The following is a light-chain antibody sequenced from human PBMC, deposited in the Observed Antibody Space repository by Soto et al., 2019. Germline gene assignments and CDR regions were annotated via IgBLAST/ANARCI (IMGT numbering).Light chain of an antibody. V-gene: IGLV1-36*01. CDR2: YDD. CDR3: ASWDDSLNGWV. CDR1: SSNIGNNA. J-gene: IGLJ3*02. Sequence: QSVLTQPPSVSEAPRQRVTISCSGSSSNIGNNAVNWYQQLPGKAPKLLIFYDDLLPSGVSDRFSGSKSDTSASLAISGLQSADEADYYCASWDDSLNGWVFGGGTKVIVL.